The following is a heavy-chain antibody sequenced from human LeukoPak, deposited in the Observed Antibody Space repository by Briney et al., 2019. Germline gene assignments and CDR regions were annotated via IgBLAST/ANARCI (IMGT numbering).Heavy chain of an antibody. CDR1: GGSISSYY. Sequence: SETLSLTCTVSGGSISSYYWSWIRQPPGKGLEWIGYIYYSGSTNYNPSLKSRVTISVDTSKNQFSLKLSSVTAADTAVYCCARCQAVGATWLDRAYFQHWGQGTLVTVSS. J-gene: IGHJ1*01. D-gene: IGHD1-26*01. CDR3: ARCQAVGATWLDRAYFQH. V-gene: IGHV4-59*01. CDR2: IYYSGST.